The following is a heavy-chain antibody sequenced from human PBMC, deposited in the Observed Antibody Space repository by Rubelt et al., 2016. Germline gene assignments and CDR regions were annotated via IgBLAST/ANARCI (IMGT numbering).Heavy chain of an antibody. CDR1: GGSFSGYY. CDR3: ARDLGSGYDYHYFDY. J-gene: IGHJ4*02. CDR2: INHSGST. V-gene: IGHV4-34*01. D-gene: IGHD5-12*01. Sequence: QVQLQQWGAGLLKPSETLSLTCAVYGGSFSGYYWSWIRQPPGKGLEWIGEINHSGSTNYNPSLKSRVIISVDTTKNQVSLKLSSVTAADTAVYYCARDLGSGYDYHYFDYWGQGTLVTVSS.